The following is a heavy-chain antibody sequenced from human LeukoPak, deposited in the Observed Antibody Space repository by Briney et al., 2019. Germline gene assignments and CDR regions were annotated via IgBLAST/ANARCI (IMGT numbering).Heavy chain of an antibody. J-gene: IGHJ3*02. CDR2: IYYSGST. V-gene: IGHV4-59*01. Sequence: SETLSLTCTVPGGSISSYYWSWIRQPPGKGLEWIGYIYYSGSTNYNPSLKGRVTISVDTSKNQFSLKLSSVTAADTAVYYCATLSYDSRIMGAFDIWGQGTMVTVSS. CDR3: ATLSYDSRIMGAFDI. D-gene: IGHD3-22*01. CDR1: GGSISSYY.